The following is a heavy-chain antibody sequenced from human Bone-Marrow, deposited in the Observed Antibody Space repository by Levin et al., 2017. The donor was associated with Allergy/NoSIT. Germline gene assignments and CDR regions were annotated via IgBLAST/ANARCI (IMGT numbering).Heavy chain of an antibody. Sequence: LSLTCAASGFTFSNAWMSWVRQAPGKGLEWVGRIKSKTDGGTTDYAAPVKGRFTISRDDSKNTLYLQMNSLKTEDTAVYYCTTVLRYFDWVLKAFDIWGQGTMVTVSS. CDR1: GFTFSNAW. CDR3: TTVLRYFDWVLKAFDI. J-gene: IGHJ3*02. V-gene: IGHV3-15*01. D-gene: IGHD3-9*01. CDR2: IKSKTDGGTT.